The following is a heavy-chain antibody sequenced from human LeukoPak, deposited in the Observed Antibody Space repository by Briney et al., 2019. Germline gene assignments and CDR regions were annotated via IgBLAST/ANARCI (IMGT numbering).Heavy chain of an antibody. CDR1: GGSISSYY. D-gene: IGHD2-21*02. J-gene: IGHJ5*02. Sequence: SETLSLTCTVSGGSISSYYWSWIRQPPGKGLEWIGYIYYSGSTNYNPSLKSRVTISVDTSKNQFSLKLSSVTAADTAVYYCARVSQPGVVATAPAANWFDPWGQGTLVTVSS. CDR3: ARVSQPGVVATAPAANWFDP. V-gene: IGHV4-59*01. CDR2: IYYSGST.